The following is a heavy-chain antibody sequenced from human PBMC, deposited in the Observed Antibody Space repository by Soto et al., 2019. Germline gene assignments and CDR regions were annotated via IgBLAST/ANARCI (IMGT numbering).Heavy chain of an antibody. D-gene: IGHD1-1*01. Sequence: LRLSCAASGFTFSNAWMSWVRQAPGKGLEWVGRIKSKTDGGTTDYAAPVKGRFTISRDDSKNTLYLQMNSLKTEDTAVYYCTTEERTARDEVRILDYWGQGTLVTVSS. CDR3: TTEERTARDEVRILDY. CDR1: GFTFSNAW. V-gene: IGHV3-15*01. CDR2: IKSKTDGGTT. J-gene: IGHJ4*02.